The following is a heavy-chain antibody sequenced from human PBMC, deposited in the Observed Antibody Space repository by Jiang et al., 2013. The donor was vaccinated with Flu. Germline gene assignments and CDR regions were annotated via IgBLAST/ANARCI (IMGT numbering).Heavy chain of an antibody. CDR2: IRYDGSNK. V-gene: IGHV3-30*02. CDR3: AKXYAMGYFDWFFDY. J-gene: IGHJ4*02. D-gene: IGHD3-9*01. Sequence: VQLVESGGGVVQPGGSLRLSCAASGFTFSSYGMHWVRQAPGKGLEWVAFIRYDGSNKYYADSVKGRFTISRDNSKNTLYLQMNSLRAEDTAVYYCAKXYAMGYFDWFFDYWGQGTLVTVSS. CDR1: GFTFSSYG.